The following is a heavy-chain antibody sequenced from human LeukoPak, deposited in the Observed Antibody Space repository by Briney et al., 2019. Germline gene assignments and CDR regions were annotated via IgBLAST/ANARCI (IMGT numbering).Heavy chain of an antibody. Sequence: GGSLRLSCTASGFTFGDYAMSWFRQAPGKGLEWVGFIRSKAYGGTTEYAASVKGRFTISRDDSKSIAYLQMNSLKTEDTAVYYCTRAFDLVGASPTGRFDYWGQGTLVTVSS. V-gene: IGHV3-49*03. CDR1: GFTFGDYA. CDR3: TRAFDLVGASPTGRFDY. CDR2: IRSKAYGGTT. D-gene: IGHD1-26*01. J-gene: IGHJ4*02.